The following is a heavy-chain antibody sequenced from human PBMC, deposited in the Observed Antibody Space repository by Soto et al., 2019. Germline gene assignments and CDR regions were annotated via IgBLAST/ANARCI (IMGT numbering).Heavy chain of an antibody. CDR3: ARRYWYYDILTGYQYYYYYGMDV. V-gene: IGHV1-8*01. CDR2: MNPNSGNT. CDR1: GYTFTSYD. D-gene: IGHD3-9*01. Sequence: ASVKVSCKASGYTFTSYDINWVRQAPGQGLEWMGWMNPNSGNTGYAQKFQGRVTMTRNTSISTAYMELSSLRSEDTAVYYCARRYWYYDILTGYQYYYYYGMDVWGQGTTVTVSS. J-gene: IGHJ6*02.